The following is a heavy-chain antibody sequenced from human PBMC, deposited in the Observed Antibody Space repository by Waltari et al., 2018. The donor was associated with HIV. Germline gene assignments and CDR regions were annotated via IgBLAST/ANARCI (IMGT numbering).Heavy chain of an antibody. CDR2: ISATGATT. J-gene: IGHJ4*02. CDR1: GFTFVSYA. Sequence: EVQLLESGGALVQPGGSMRLYCAVSGFTFVSYALSWVRQAPGKGLEWFSSISATGATTYYSESVKGRFTISRDNSKNTLSLQMNSLLVEDTAIYYCASHPVPYCGNRRCYGGFWGQGTLVTVSS. V-gene: IGHV3-23*01. CDR3: ASHPVPYCGNRRCYGGF. D-gene: IGHD2-21*01.